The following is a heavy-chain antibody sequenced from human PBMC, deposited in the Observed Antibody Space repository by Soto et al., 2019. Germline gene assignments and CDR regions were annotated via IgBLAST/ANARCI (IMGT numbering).Heavy chain of an antibody. Sequence: QPWRSLRLSCSASVFTFGSYAMSWCRLAPGKGLEWVSVAGPSGSSTFYADSVRGRFTISRDNVENTLYLQMNSLRVADTALYFCARTYYYDSTGYYRTFDYWGQGTLVTV. V-gene: IGHV3-23*01. J-gene: IGHJ4*02. CDR1: VFTFGSYA. D-gene: IGHD3-22*01. CDR2: AGPSGSST. CDR3: ARTYYYDSTGYYRTFDY.